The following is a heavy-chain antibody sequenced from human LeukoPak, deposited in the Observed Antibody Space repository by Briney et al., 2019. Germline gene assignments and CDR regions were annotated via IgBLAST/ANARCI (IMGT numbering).Heavy chain of an antibody. CDR2: INQDGGEK. CDR3: ARGHLWLEN. V-gene: IGHV3-7*03. D-gene: IGHD3-3*02. CDR1: GLTFSNFW. Sequence: PGGPLRLSCVASGLTFSNFWMTWVRQAPGKGLEWVASINQDGGEKYYVDSVKGRFIISRDNAKSSLYLQMDSLRAEETAVYHCARGHLWLENWGQGTLVTVSS. J-gene: IGHJ4*02.